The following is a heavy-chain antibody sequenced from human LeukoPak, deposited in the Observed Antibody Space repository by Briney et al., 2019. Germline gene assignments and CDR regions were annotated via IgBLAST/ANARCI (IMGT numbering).Heavy chain of an antibody. J-gene: IGHJ4*02. Sequence: GGSLRLSCVASGFTFSSYAMSWVRQAPGKGLEWVSAISGSGGSTYYADSVKGRFTISRDNSKNTLYLQMNSLRAEDTAVYYCAKDRGSIVVVVTFSFRGQGTLVTVSS. D-gene: IGHD2-21*01. CDR1: GFTFSSYA. V-gene: IGHV3-23*01. CDR3: AKDRGSIVVVVTFSF. CDR2: ISGSGGST.